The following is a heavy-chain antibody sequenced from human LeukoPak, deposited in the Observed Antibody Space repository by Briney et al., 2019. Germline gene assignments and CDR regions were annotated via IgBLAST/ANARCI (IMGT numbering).Heavy chain of an antibody. Sequence: GGSLRLSCAASGFTFSSYWMHWVRQAPEKGLVWVSRINSDGSSTSYADSVKGRFTISRDNAKNTLYLQMNSLRAEDTAVYYCARVYRAAFDIWGQGTMVTVSS. CDR1: GFTFSSYW. CDR2: INSDGSST. D-gene: IGHD3-16*02. J-gene: IGHJ3*02. V-gene: IGHV3-74*01. CDR3: ARVYRAAFDI.